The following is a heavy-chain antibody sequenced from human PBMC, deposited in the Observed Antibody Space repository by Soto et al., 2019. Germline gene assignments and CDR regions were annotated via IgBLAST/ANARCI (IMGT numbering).Heavy chain of an antibody. D-gene: IGHD6-19*01. V-gene: IGHV3-7*03. J-gene: IGHJ4*02. CDR1: GCSLINSF. CDR3: ATYISGSGRYFFDH. CDR2: INQDGTGS. Sequence: GGSLSLSCIASGCSLINSFMGWVRQAPGKGLEWVANINQDGTGSYYVDSVKGRFTIPRDNAKNPLYLQMNSPRAEDTVVDYGATYISGSGRYFFDHWGQGTLVTVSS.